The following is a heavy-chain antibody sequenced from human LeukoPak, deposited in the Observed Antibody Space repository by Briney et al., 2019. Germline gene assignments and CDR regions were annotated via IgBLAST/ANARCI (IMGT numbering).Heavy chain of an antibody. CDR3: ASSRGHV. Sequence: SQTLALTCTVSGGSISSGGYYWSWIRQPPGKGLGGIGYLYHSGSTYYNPSLKSRGTISVDRSKTQFSLKLSSVTAADTAVYYCASSRGHVWGQGTLVTVSS. CDR1: GGSISSGGYY. CDR2: LYHSGST. D-gene: IGHD3-10*01. J-gene: IGHJ4*02. V-gene: IGHV4-30-2*01.